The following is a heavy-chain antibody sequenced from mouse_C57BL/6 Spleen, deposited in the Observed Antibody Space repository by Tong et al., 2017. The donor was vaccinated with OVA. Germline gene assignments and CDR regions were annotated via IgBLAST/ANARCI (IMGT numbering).Heavy chain of an antibody. CDR2: INPNNGGT. CDR1: GYTFTDYN. Sequence: EVQLQESGPELVKPGASVKMSCKASGYTFTDYNMHWVKQSHGKSLEWIGYINPNNGGTSYNQKFKGKATLTVNKSSSTAYMELRSLTSEDSAVYYCARVEGYGNFFDYWDQCTTLTVSS. D-gene: IGHD2-1*01. J-gene: IGHJ2*01. CDR3: ARVEGYGNFFDY. V-gene: IGHV1-22*01.